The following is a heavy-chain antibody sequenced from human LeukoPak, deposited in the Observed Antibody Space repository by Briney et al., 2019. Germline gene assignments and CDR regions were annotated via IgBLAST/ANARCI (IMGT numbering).Heavy chain of an antibody. D-gene: IGHD3-3*01. J-gene: IGHJ6*03. V-gene: IGHV4-30-4*08. CDR2: IYYSGST. Sequence: SQTLSLTCTVSGGSISSGDYYWSWIRRPPGKGLEWIGYIYYSGSTYYNPSPKSRVTISVDTSKNQFSLKLSSVTAADTAVYYCARDRDFWSGSGVHYMDVWGKGTTVTVSS. CDR1: GGSISSGDYY. CDR3: ARDRDFWSGSGVHYMDV.